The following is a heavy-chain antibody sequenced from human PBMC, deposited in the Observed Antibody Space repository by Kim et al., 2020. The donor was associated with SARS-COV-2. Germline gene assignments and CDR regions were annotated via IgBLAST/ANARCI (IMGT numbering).Heavy chain of an antibody. Sequence: ASVKVSCKASIYTFTSYGFSWVRQAPGQGLEWMGWISSYNGNTNYAQKLQGRVTMTADPSTSTAYMELRSLRSDDTAVYYCARDQIRTAYYYYGMDVWGQGTTVTVSS. CDR1: IYTFTSYG. J-gene: IGHJ6*02. CDR2: ISSYNGNT. CDR3: ARDQIRTAYYYYGMDV. V-gene: IGHV1-18*01.